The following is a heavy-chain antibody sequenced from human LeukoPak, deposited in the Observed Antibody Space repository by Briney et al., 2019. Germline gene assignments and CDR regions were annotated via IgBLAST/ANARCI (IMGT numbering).Heavy chain of an antibody. Sequence: GASVKVSCKASGYTFTSYGISWVRQAPGQGLEWMGWISAYNGNTNYAQKLQGRVTMTTDTSTSTAYMELRSLRSDDTAVHYCANLQVAPQYGMDVWGQGTTVTVSS. CDR2: ISAYNGNT. D-gene: IGHD2-21*01. CDR1: GYTFTSYG. J-gene: IGHJ6*02. CDR3: ANLQVAPQYGMDV. V-gene: IGHV1-18*01.